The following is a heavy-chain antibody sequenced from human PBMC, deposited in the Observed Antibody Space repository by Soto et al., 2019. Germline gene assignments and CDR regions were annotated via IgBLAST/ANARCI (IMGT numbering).Heavy chain of an antibody. CDR2: ISYDGSNK. J-gene: IGHJ6*01. CDR1: GFTFSSYA. Sequence: QVQLVESGGGVVQPGRSLRLSCAASGFTFSSYAMHWVRQAPGKGLEWVAVISYDGSNKYYADSVKGRFTISRDNSKNTLYLQMNSLRAEDTAVYYCARDCGHDDGEVYYYYGMDVW. V-gene: IGHV3-30-3*01. D-gene: IGHD4-17*01. CDR3: ARDCGHDDGEVYYYYGMDV.